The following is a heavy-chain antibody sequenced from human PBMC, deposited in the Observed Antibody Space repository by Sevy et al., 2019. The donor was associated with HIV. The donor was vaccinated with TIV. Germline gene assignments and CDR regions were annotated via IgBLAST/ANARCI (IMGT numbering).Heavy chain of an antibody. CDR3: ARGLYYYDSSGYSDAFDI. J-gene: IGHJ3*02. Sequence: GESLKISCKGSGYIFKNYCIGWVRQVPGKGLEWMGIFYPGNPDVRYSPSFQGHVTISADKSISAAYLQWRSLKASDTAMYFCARGLYYYDSSGYSDAFDIWGQGTMVTVSS. V-gene: IGHV5-51*01. D-gene: IGHD3-22*01. CDR2: FYPGNPDV. CDR1: GYIFKNYC.